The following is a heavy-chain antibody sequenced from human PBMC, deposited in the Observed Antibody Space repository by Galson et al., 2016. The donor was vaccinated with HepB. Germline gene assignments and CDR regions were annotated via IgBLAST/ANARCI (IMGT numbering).Heavy chain of an antibody. J-gene: IGHJ6*02. Sequence: SLRLSCAASGFTVSTNYMSWVRQAPGKGLEWVSVIYSSGSTYYADSVKGRFTFSRDNPKNTLYLQMNSLRAEDTAVYYCARAWGNYGMDVWGQGTTVTVSS. D-gene: IGHD7-27*01. V-gene: IGHV3-53*01. CDR2: IYSSGST. CDR3: ARAWGNYGMDV. CDR1: GFTVSTNY.